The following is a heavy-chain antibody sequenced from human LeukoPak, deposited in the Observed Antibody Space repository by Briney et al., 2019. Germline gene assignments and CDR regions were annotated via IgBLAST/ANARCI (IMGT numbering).Heavy chain of an antibody. Sequence: GGSLRLSCAASGFTFSSYGMHWVRQAPGKGLEWVAFIRYDGSNKYYADSVKGRFTISRDNSRNTLYLQMNNLRTEDTAVYYCASPYYYDGSSYYHFFDHWGQGTLVTVSS. CDR3: ASPYYYDGSSYYHFFDH. J-gene: IGHJ4*02. CDR1: GFTFSSYG. CDR2: IRYDGSNK. D-gene: IGHD3-22*01. V-gene: IGHV3-30*02.